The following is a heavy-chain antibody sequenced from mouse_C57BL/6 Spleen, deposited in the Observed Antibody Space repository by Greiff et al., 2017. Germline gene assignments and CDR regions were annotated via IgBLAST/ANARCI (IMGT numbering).Heavy chain of an antibody. J-gene: IGHJ4*01. D-gene: IGHD1-1*01. CDR2: INPYNGGT. CDR1: GYTFTDYY. V-gene: IGHV1-19*01. Sequence: VQLQQSGPVLVKPGASVKMSCKASGYTFTDYYMNWVKQSHGKSLEWIGVINPYNGGTSYNQKFKGKATLTVDKSSSTAYMELNSLTSEDSAVYYCATGKTVRDDYAMDYWGQGTSVTVSS. CDR3: ATGKTVRDDYAMDY.